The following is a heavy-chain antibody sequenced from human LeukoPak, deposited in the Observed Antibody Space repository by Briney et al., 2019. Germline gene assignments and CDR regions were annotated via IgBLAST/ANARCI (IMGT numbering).Heavy chain of an antibody. Sequence: AASVKVSCKASGGTFSSYAISWVRQAPGQGLEWMGGIIPIFGTANCAQKFQGRVTITADESTSTAYMELSSLRSEDTAVYYCARDVLRGGYDSSHFDYWGQGTLVTVSS. CDR1: GGTFSSYA. D-gene: IGHD5-12*01. J-gene: IGHJ4*02. CDR2: IIPIFGTA. CDR3: ARDVLRGGYDSSHFDY. V-gene: IGHV1-69*13.